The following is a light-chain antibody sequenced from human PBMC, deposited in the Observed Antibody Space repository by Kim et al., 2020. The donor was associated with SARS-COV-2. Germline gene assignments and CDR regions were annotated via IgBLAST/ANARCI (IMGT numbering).Light chain of an antibody. CDR3: QQSYSTPPT. Sequence: ASVGDRVTIPCRASQSISSYLNWDQQKPGKAPKLLIYAASSLQSGVPSRFSGSGSGTDFTLTICSLQPEDFATYYCQQSYSTPPTFGQGTKVDIK. V-gene: IGKV1-39*01. J-gene: IGKJ1*01. CDR1: QSISSY. CDR2: AAS.